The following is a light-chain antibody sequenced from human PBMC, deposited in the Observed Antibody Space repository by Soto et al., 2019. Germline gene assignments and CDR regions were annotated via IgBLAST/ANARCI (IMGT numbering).Light chain of an antibody. Sequence: VVMPQSPLSLPVPLGQPASISCRSNQSLVHSDGIAYFSWFQQRPGRSPRRLIYKVSNRDSGVPARFSGSGSGTDFALKISRVGAEDVGVYYCMQGTHWPITFGQGRLLAI. CDR2: KVS. J-gene: IGKJ5*01. CDR3: MQGTHWPIT. V-gene: IGKV2-30*02. CDR1: QSLVHSDGIAY.